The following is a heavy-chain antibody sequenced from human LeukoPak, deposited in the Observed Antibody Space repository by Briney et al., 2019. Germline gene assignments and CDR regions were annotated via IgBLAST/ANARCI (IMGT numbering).Heavy chain of an antibody. Sequence: SETLSLTCTVSGGSMSSGSYYWGWIRQPPGKGLEWIGSIFYSGTTYYNPSLKSRVTISVDTSKNQFSLKVSSVTAADTAVYYCARLVPPGGGDCTGSNCHKVYYFDYWGQGTLVTVSS. CDR3: ARLVPPGGGDCTGSNCHKVYYFDY. V-gene: IGHV4-39*01. CDR1: GGSMSSGSYY. CDR2: IFYSGTT. D-gene: IGHD2-15*01. J-gene: IGHJ4*02.